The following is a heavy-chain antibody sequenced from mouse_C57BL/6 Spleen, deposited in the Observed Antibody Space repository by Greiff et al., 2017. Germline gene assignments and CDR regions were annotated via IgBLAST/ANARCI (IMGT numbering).Heavy chain of an antibody. CDR2: INPSSGYT. CDR3: ARNYDDV. CDR1: GYTFTSYW. V-gene: IGHV1-7*01. Sequence: VQLQESGAELAKPGASVKLSCKASGYTFTSYWMHWVKQRPGQGLEWIGYINPSSGYTQYNQKFKDKATLTADKSSSTAYMQVGSVTYGASAVYYCARNYDDVWGTGTTVTVSS. J-gene: IGHJ1*03. D-gene: IGHD2-4*01.